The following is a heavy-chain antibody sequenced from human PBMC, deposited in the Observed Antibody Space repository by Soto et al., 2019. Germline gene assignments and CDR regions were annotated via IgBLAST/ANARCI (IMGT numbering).Heavy chain of an antibody. Sequence: QVQLVQSGAEVKKPGASVKVSCKASGYTFTGYYMHWVRQAPGQGLEWMGWINPNSGGTNYAQKFQGWVTMTRDTSISTAYMELSRLRSDDTAVYYCARDGYHCSGGSCYSGFQHWGKGTLVTVSS. CDR2: INPNSGGT. V-gene: IGHV1-2*04. D-gene: IGHD2-15*01. CDR3: ARDGYHCSGGSCYSGFQH. CDR1: GYTFTGYY. J-gene: IGHJ1*01.